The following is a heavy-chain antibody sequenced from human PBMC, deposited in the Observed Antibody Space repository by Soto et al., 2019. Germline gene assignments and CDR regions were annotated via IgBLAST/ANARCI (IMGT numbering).Heavy chain of an antibody. CDR1: GFTFSSYS. CDR3: ARNPYYYDTSGYYY. V-gene: IGHV3-21*01. J-gene: IGHJ4*02. CDR2: ISSSSSFI. Sequence: EVPLVESGGGLVKPGGSLRLSCAASGFTFSSYSMNWVRQAPGKGLEWVSSISSSSSFIYYADSLKGRFTISRDKAKNSLYLQMNSLRAEDTAVYYCARNPYYYDTSGYYYWGQGTLVTVSS. D-gene: IGHD3-22*01.